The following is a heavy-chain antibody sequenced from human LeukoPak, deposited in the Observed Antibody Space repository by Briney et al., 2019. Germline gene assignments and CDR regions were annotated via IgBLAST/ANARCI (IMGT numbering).Heavy chain of an antibody. CDR2: IYYSGST. CDR1: GGSISSSSYY. CDR3: ARRGDFWSGYYIGY. J-gene: IGHJ4*02. D-gene: IGHD3-3*01. Sequence: SETLSLTYTVSGGSISSSSYYWGWIRQPPGKGLEWIGSIYYSGSTYYNPSLKSRVTISVDTSKNQFSLKLSSVTAADTAVYYCARRGDFWSGYYIGYWGQGTLVTVSS. V-gene: IGHV4-39*01.